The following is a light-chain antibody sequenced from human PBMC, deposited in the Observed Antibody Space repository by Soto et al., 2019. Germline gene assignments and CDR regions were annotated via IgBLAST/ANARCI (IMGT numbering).Light chain of an antibody. CDR1: SSDIGGYNY. J-gene: IGLJ2*01. CDR2: DVS. V-gene: IGLV2-14*03. Sequence: QSALTQPASMSGSPGQSITISCTGTSSDIGGYNYVSWYQQHPGKAPKLMIYDVSNWPSGVSNRFSGSKSGNTASRTISGLQDEDEADYYCSSYTSSSTVVFGGGTKLTVL. CDR3: SSYTSSSTVV.